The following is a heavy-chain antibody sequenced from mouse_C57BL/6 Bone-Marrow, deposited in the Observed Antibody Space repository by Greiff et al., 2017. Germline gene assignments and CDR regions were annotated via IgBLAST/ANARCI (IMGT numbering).Heavy chain of an antibody. CDR2: IDPSDSYT. V-gene: IGHV1-69*01. Sequence: QVQLQQPGAELVMPGASVKLSCKASGFTFTSYWMHWVKQRPGPGLEWIGEIDPSDSYTNYNQQFKGKSTLTVDKSSSTPYMQLSSLASENSAFYYCARTRFLLDYWGQGTTLTVSS. CDR1: GFTFTSYW. CDR3: ARTRFLLDY. J-gene: IGHJ2*01.